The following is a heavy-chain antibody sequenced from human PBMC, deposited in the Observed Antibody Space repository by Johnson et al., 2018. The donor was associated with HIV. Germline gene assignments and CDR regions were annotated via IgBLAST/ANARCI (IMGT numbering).Heavy chain of an antibody. CDR1: GFSVSDSY. V-gene: IGHV3-66*02. Sequence: VQLVESGGGLVQPGESLRLSCAAAGFSVSDSYVSWVRQAAGRGLEWVSVIYSGGSTYYADSVEGRFTISRDTSKNTLYLQMNSLTMDDTATYYCARRGLGGCETGLDIWGQGTMVTVSS. CDR3: ARRGLGGCETGLDI. J-gene: IGHJ3*02. CDR2: IYSGGST. D-gene: IGHD3-16*01.